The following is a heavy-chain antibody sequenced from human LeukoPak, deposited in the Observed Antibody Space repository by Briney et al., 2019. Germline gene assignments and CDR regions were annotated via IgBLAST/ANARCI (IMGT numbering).Heavy chain of an antibody. CDR2: INHSGST. CDR3: ARGRLPSTYYYDSSGYYSDY. Sequence: SETPSLTCAVYGGSFSGYYWSWIRQPPGKGLEWIGEINHSGSTNYNPSLKSRVTISVDTSKNQFSLKLSSVTAADTAVYYCARGRLPSTYYYDSSGYYSDYWGQGTLVTVSS. CDR1: GGSFSGYY. J-gene: IGHJ4*02. D-gene: IGHD3-22*01. V-gene: IGHV4-34*01.